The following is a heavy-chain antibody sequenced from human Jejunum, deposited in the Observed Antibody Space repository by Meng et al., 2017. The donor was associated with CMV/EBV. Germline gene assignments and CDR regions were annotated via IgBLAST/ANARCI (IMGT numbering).Heavy chain of an antibody. CDR1: GFTFKNYA. CDR2: ISSSGANT. J-gene: IGHJ2*01. CDR3: VKNSWYYDL. D-gene: IGHD4-11*01. Sequence: RLSCAASGFTFKNYAVTWVRQAPGKGLEWVSSISSSGANTYYKDSVRGRFTISRDNSKDTLYLQMNSLRAEDTAVYYCVKNSWYYDLWGRGTLVTVSS. V-gene: IGHV3-23*01.